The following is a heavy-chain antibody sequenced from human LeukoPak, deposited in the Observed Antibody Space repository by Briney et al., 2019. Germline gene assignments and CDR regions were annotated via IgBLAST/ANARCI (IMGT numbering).Heavy chain of an antibody. CDR3: ATRRLQWFGELGRGMDF. CDR2: FDPEDGET. V-gene: IGHV1-24*01. CDR1: GYRLTELS. J-gene: IGHJ6*02. D-gene: IGHD3-10*01. Sequence: ASVKVSCKVSGYRLTELSMHWVRQAPGKGLEWMGGFDPEDGETIYAQKFQGRVTMTEDTSTDTAYMEVSSLRSEDTAVYYCATRRLQWFGELGRGMDFWGQGTTVTVSS.